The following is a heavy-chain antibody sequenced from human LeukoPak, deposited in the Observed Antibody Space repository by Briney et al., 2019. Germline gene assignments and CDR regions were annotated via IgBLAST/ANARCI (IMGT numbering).Heavy chain of an antibody. J-gene: IGHJ4*02. CDR1: GYTFTSYY. CDR2: INPSGGST. Sequence: ASVKVSCKASGYTFTSYYMHWVRQAPGQGLEWMGIINPSGGSTSYAQKFQGRVTMTRDTSTSTVYMELSSLRSEDTAVYYCARARRCGLNDDYGGCFDSWGQGTLVTVSS. V-gene: IGHV1-46*01. D-gene: IGHD4-23*01. CDR3: ARARRCGLNDDYGGCFDS.